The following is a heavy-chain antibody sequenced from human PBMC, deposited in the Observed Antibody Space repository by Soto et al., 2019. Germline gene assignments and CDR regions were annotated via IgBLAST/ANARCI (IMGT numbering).Heavy chain of an antibody. CDR3: ARDKILYCSGGSCYSEKVFGRLYGMDV. CDR2: ISSSSSYI. D-gene: IGHD2-15*01. Sequence: PGGSLRLSCAASGFTFSSYSMNWVRQAPGKGLEWVSSISSSSSYIYYADSVKGRFTISRDNAKNSLYLQMNSLRAEDTAVYYCARDKILYCSGGSCYSEKVFGRLYGMDVWGQGTTVTVSS. J-gene: IGHJ6*02. CDR1: GFTFSSYS. V-gene: IGHV3-21*01.